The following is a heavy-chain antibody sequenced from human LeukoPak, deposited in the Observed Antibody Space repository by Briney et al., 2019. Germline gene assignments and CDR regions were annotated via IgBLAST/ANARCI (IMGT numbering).Heavy chain of an antibody. V-gene: IGHV1-69*13. CDR3: ARDTGDYVIDY. J-gene: IGHJ4*02. D-gene: IGHD4-17*01. CDR2: VIPIFGTA. CDR1: GGTFSSYA. Sequence: EASVRVFCKASGGTFSSYAISWVRQAPGQGLEWMGGVIPIFGTANYAQKFQGRVAITADESTRTAYMERSSLRSEHTAVYYCARDTGDYVIDYWGQGNLVTVSS.